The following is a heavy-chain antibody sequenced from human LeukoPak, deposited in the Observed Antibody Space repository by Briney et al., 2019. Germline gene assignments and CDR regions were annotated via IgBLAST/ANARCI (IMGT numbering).Heavy chain of an antibody. CDR3: ARVGTMVREGYYFDY. V-gene: IGHV4-59*03. CDR1: GGSISTYY. CDR2: IYYSGST. J-gene: IGHJ4*02. Sequence: SETLSLTCTVSGGSISTYYWSWIRQPPGKGLEWIGYIYYSGSTNSNPSLTSRVTMSVDTSKNQPSLKLRSVTAADTAVYYCARVGTMVREGYYFDYWGQGTLVTVSS. D-gene: IGHD3-10*01.